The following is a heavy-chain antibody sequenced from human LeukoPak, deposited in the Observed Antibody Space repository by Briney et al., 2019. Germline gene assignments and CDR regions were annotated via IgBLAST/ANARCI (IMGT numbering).Heavy chain of an antibody. J-gene: IGHJ4*02. CDR3: ARDGRYSGYDWVSFLFDY. CDR1: DGSISSGGYY. D-gene: IGHD5-12*01. CDR2: IYYSGST. V-gene: IGHV4-31*03. Sequence: PSETLSLTCTVSDGSISSGGYYWSWIRQHPGKGLEWIGYIYYSGSTYYNPSLKSRVTISVDTSKNQFSLKLSSVTAADTAVYYCARDGRYSGYDWVSFLFDYWGQGTLVTVSS.